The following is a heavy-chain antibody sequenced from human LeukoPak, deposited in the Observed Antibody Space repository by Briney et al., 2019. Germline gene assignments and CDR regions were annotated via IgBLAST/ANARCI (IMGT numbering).Heavy chain of an antibody. Sequence: ASVKVSCKASGYTFTSYHMQWVRQAPGQVLEWMGMINPSGGTTSYAQKFQGRVTMTRDRSTSTVYMELSSVRSEDTAVYYCARDGSSGSGDYWGQGALVAVSS. J-gene: IGHJ4*02. CDR3: ARDGSSGSGDY. CDR2: INPSGGTT. V-gene: IGHV1-46*01. CDR1: GYTFTSYH. D-gene: IGHD3-22*01.